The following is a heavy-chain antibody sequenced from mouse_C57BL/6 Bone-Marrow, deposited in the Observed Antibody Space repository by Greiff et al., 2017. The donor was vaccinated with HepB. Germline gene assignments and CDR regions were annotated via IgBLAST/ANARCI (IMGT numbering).Heavy chain of an antibody. V-gene: IGHV5-16*01. CDR3: ARDPLYYAMDY. CDR2: INYDGSST. Sequence: EVQRVESEGGLVQPGRSMKLSCTASGFTFSDYYMAWVRQVPEKGLEWVANINYDGSSTYYLDSLKSRFIISRDNAKNILYLQMSSLKSEDTATYYCARDPLYYAMDYWGQGTSVTVSS. CDR1: GFTFSDYY. J-gene: IGHJ4*01.